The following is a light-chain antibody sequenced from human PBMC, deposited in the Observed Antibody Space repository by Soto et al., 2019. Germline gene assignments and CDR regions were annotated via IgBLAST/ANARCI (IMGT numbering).Light chain of an antibody. J-gene: IGKJ1*01. CDR3: LQYNSFRT. V-gene: IGKV1-5*01. CDR1: QSISRW. Sequence: DIQMTQSPSTLSASVGDRVTITCRASQSISRWLAWHQQKPGKAPKLLIYDASSLESGVPSTFSGSGSGTEFSLTISNLRPDDFATHYCLQYNSFRTFGQGTKVDIK. CDR2: DAS.